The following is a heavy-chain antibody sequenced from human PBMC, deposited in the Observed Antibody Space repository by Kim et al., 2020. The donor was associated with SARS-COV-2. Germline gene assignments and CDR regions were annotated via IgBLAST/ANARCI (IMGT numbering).Heavy chain of an antibody. CDR3: AKGKNYYYGMDV. CDR2: ISGSGGST. V-gene: IGHV3-23*01. Sequence: GGSLRLSCAASGFTFSTYAMSWVRQAPGKGLEWVSAISGSGGSTYYADSVKGRFTISRDNSKNTLYLQMNSLRAEYTAVYYCAKGKNYYYGMDVWGRGTTVAVSS. CDR1: GFTFSTYA. J-gene: IGHJ6*02.